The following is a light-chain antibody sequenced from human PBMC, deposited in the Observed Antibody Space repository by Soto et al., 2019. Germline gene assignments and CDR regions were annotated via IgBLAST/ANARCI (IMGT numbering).Light chain of an antibody. CDR1: SSDVGGYNY. CDR2: EVS. CDR3: SSYAGSNKV. V-gene: IGLV2-8*01. Sequence: QSVLTQPPSASGSPGQSVTISCTGTSSDVGGYNYVSWYQQHPGKAPKLMIYEVSKRPSGVPDRFSGSKSGNTASLTVSGLQAEEEADYYCSSYAGSNKVFGGGTQLTVL. J-gene: IGLJ2*01.